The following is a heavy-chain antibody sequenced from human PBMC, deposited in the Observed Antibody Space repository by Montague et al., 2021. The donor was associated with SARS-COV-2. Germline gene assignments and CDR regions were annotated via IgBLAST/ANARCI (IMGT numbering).Heavy chain of an antibody. J-gene: IGHJ4*02. CDR3: APAVAVADDF. V-gene: IGHV3-48*03. D-gene: IGHD2-15*01. CDR2: ITCGRSNM. CDR1: GFNFSGYD. Sequence: SLRLSCAASGFNFSGYDMNWVRQTPGKGLEWVSYITCGRSNMYYADSVMGRFTISRDNAESSLYLQMNSLRAEDTAVYYCAPAVAVADDFWGQGTLVTVSS.